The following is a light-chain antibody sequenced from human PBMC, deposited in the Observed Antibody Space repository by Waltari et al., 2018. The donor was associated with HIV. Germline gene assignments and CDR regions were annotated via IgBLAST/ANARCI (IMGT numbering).Light chain of an antibody. Sequence: QSVLTQPPSASETPGQRVTISCSGRTSNIGSNPVNWYQQLPGTAPKLLIYTNNQRPSGVPDRFSGSKYGTSASLAISGLQSEDEAHYYCAAWDDSVNGWVFGGGTKLTVL. CDR3: AAWDDSVNGWV. V-gene: IGLV1-44*01. J-gene: IGLJ3*02. CDR2: TNN. CDR1: TSNIGSNP.